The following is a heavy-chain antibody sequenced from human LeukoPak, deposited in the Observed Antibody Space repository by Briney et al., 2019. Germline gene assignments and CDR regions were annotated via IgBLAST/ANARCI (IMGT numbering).Heavy chain of an antibody. CDR1: GFTFSSYG. CDR3: ARDWIDSRTGAVGSNYGMDV. Sequence: GGSPRHSCAASGFTFSSYGMHWVRQAPGKGLEWGAVIWYDGSNKYYADSVKGRFTISRDNSKNTLYLQMNSLRAEDTAVYYCARDWIDSRTGAVGSNYGMDVCGQGTTVTVSS. J-gene: IGHJ6*02. CDR2: IWYDGSNK. D-gene: IGHD1-1*01. V-gene: IGHV3-33*01.